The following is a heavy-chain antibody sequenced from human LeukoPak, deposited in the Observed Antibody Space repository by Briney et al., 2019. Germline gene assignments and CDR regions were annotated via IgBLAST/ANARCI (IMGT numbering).Heavy chain of an antibody. Sequence: SVTVSFTASGGAFSIYAISWVRQAPGQGLEWMGGIIPIFGTANYAQKFQGRVTITTDESTSTAYMELSSLRSEDTAVYYCARDRPRNYYDSSGYFDYWGQGTLVTVSS. CDR3: ARDRPRNYYDSSGYFDY. CDR1: GGAFSIYA. D-gene: IGHD3-22*01. V-gene: IGHV1-69*05. CDR2: IIPIFGTA. J-gene: IGHJ4*02.